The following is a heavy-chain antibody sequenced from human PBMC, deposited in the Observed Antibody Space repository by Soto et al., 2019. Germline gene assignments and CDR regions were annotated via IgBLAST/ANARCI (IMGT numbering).Heavy chain of an antibody. J-gene: IGHJ5*02. CDR2: IIPIFGTA. D-gene: IGHD2-15*01. Sequence: GASVKVSCKASGGTFSSYAISWVRQAPGQGLEWMGGIIPIFGTANYAQKFQGRVTIAADESTSTAYMELSSLRSEDTAVYYCARAGHGGNGNWFDPWGQETLVTVSS. CDR3: ARAGHGGNGNWFDP. CDR1: GGTFSSYA. V-gene: IGHV1-69*13.